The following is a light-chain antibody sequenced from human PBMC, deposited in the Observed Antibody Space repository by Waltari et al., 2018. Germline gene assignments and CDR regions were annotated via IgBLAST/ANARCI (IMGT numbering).Light chain of an antibody. CDR1: QSVSKY. Sequence: EIVLTQSPATLSLSPGERATLSCRASQSVSKYGGWYKQKPGQAPRVLIYDASNRAPGIPARFSGTGSGTDFTLTISSLEPEDSAVYYCQQRSNWPPEYTFGQGTKVEIK. CDR3: QQRSNWPPEYT. J-gene: IGKJ2*01. CDR2: DAS. V-gene: IGKV3-11*01.